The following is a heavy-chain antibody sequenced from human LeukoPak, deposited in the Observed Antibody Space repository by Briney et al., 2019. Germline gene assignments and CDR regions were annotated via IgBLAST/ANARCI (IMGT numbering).Heavy chain of an antibody. CDR1: GFTFSSYA. CDR2: INWNGGST. CDR3: ARTSNWNYVGAFDI. J-gene: IGHJ3*02. V-gene: IGHV3-20*04. Sequence: GGSLRLSCAASGFTFSSYAMSWVRQAPGKGLEWASGINWNGGSTGYADSVKGRFTISRDNAKNSLYLQMNGLRAEDTALYYCARTSNWNYVGAFDIWGQGTMVTVSS. D-gene: IGHD1-7*01.